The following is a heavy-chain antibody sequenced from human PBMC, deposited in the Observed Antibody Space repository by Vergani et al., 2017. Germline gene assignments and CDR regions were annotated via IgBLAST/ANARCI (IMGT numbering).Heavy chain of an antibody. Sequence: QEQLLQSGGGVVQPGGSLRFSCIGSGYTFGHFDMHWVRQAPGKGLAWVAFIRYDGSNPQYIDSVKGRFTISRDNSKDTLFLQMNGLRPEDTGTYCCAKKGGSLYYYGVDVWGQGTTITVSS. CDR2: IRYDGSNP. J-gene: IGHJ6*02. CDR3: AKKGGSLYYYGVDV. D-gene: IGHD1-26*01. V-gene: IGHV3-30*02. CDR1: GYTFGHFD.